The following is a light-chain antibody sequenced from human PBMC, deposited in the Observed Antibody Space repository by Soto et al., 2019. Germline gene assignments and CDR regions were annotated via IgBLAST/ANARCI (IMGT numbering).Light chain of an antibody. J-gene: IGKJ2*01. Sequence: DVQMTQSPSSLSASVGDRVTITCRASQNIDIYLNWYQQKPGRPPILLIYTTSRLQSGVPTRFSGSGSGTDFTLTISNLQPEDFANYACHQSYITPPAFGQGTKVGIK. CDR1: QNIDIY. CDR2: TTS. CDR3: HQSYITPPA. V-gene: IGKV1-39*01.